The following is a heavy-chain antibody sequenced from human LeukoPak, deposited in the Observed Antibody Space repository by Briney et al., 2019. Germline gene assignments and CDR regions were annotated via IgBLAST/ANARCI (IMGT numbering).Heavy chain of an antibody. D-gene: IGHD5-18*01. J-gene: IGHJ4*02. CDR2: ISYDGSNK. V-gene: IGHV3-30-3*01. CDR1: GFTFSNYA. Sequence: GGSLRLSCAASGFTFSNYAMHWVRQAPGKGLEWVAVISYDGSNKYYADSVRGRFTISRDNSKNTLYLQMNSLRAEDTAVYYCAKVTGYSHGYFDYWGQGTLVTVSS. CDR3: AKVTGYSHGYFDY.